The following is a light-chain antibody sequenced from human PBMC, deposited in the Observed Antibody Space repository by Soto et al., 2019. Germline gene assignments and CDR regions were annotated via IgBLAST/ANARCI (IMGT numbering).Light chain of an antibody. V-gene: IGKV3-20*01. Sequence: EIVLTQSPGTLSLSPGERATLSCRASRSVSSNYLAWYQQKPGQAPRLLIYGASSRATGIPDRFSGSGSGTDFTLTISRLEPEDFAVYYCHQYDSWTFGQGTKVDIK. J-gene: IGKJ1*01. CDR1: RSVSSNY. CDR3: HQYDSWT. CDR2: GAS.